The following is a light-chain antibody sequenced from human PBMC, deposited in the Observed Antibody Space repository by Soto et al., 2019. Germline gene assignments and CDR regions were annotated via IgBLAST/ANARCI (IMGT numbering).Light chain of an antibody. CDR2: KAS. J-gene: IGKJ1*01. Sequence: DIQMTQSPSTLSASVGDRVTITCRASQGIRSWLAWYQQRPGKAPKLLIYKASSLESGVPSRFSGSGSGTEFTLTISSLQPDDFATYYCQQYNSYSRTFGQGTKVDIK. CDR3: QQYNSYSRT. V-gene: IGKV1-5*03. CDR1: QGIRSW.